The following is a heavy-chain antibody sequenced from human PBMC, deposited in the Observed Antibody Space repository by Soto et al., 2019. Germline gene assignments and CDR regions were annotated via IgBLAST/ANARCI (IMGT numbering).Heavy chain of an antibody. D-gene: IGHD3-22*01. CDR2: INHSGST. CDR3: ARDNYYDSSGYYYVLAY. V-gene: IGHV4-34*01. CDR1: GGSFSGYY. Sequence: SETLSLTCAVYGGSFSGYYWSWIRQPPGKGLEWIGEINHSGSTNYNPSLKSRVTISVDTSKNQFSLKLSSVTAADTAVYYCARDNYYDSSGYYYVLAYWGQGTLVTVSS. J-gene: IGHJ4*02.